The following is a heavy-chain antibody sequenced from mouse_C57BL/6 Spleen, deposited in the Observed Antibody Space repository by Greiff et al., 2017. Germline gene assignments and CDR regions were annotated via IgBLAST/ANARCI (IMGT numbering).Heavy chain of an antibody. V-gene: IGHV3-6*01. J-gene: IGHJ2*01. CDR3: ARGGSHFDY. CDR2: ISYDGSN. Sequence: EVQLKESGPGLVKPSQSLSLTCSVTGYSITSGYYWNWIRQFPGNKLEWMGYISYDGSNNYNPSLKNRISITRDTSKNQFFLKLNSVTTEDTATYYCARGGSHFDYWGQGTTLTVSS. CDR1: GYSITSGYY. D-gene: IGHD1-1*01.